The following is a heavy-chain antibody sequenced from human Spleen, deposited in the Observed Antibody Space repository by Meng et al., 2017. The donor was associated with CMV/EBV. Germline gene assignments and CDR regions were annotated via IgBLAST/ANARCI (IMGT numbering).Heavy chain of an antibody. Sequence: ASVKVSCKASGYTFAGYYMHWVRQAPGQGLEWMGWINPNSGGTNYAQKFQGRVTMTRDTSISTAYMELSRLRSDDTAVYYCARQDPTSVVFNYWGQGTLVTVSS. J-gene: IGHJ4*02. D-gene: IGHD2-2*01. CDR1: GYTFAGYY. CDR2: INPNSGGT. V-gene: IGHV1-2*02. CDR3: ARQDPTSVVFNY.